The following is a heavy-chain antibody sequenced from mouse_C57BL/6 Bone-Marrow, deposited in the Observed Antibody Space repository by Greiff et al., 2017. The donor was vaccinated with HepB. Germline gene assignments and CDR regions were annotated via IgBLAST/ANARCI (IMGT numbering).Heavy chain of an antibody. CDR1: GYSITSGYY. D-gene: IGHD1-1*01. CDR3: AEGVYYYGSSYDYAMDY. CDR2: ISYDGSN. V-gene: IGHV3-6*01. Sequence: EVQLQQSGPGLVKPSQSLSLTCSVTGYSITSGYYWNWIRQFPGNKLEWMGYISYDGSNNYNPSLKNRISITRDTSKNQFFLKLNSVTTEDTATYYCAEGVYYYGSSYDYAMDYWGQGTSVTVSS. J-gene: IGHJ4*01.